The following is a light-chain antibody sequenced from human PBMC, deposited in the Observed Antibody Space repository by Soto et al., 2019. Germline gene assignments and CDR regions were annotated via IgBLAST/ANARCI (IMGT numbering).Light chain of an antibody. J-gene: IGLJ2*01. V-gene: IGLV2-14*01. CDR1: SSDVGGYNY. CDR2: DVS. Sequence: QSALTQPASVSGSPGQSITISCTGTSSDVGGYNYVSWYQQHPGKAPKLMIYDVSNWPSGVSNRFSGSKSGNTASLTISGLQAEDEADYYCSSYTSSSTLVVFGGGTTLTVL. CDR3: SSYTSSSTLVV.